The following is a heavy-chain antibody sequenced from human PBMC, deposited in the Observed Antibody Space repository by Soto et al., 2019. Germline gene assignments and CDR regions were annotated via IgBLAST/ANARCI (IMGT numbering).Heavy chain of an antibody. CDR3: ARSLGDTGNTYFLHY. Sequence: VQLLESGGDLVQPGGSQTLSCAASGFTFGDYSMSWVRQAPGKGLEWVSGISGTGGSTYYADSVKGRFTISRHNSKNTLDLQMDSLRAEDTAVYYCARSLGDTGNTYFLHYWGQGTLVTVSS. CDR2: ISGTGGST. D-gene: IGHD1-26*01. J-gene: IGHJ4*02. V-gene: IGHV3-23*01. CDR1: GFTFGDYS.